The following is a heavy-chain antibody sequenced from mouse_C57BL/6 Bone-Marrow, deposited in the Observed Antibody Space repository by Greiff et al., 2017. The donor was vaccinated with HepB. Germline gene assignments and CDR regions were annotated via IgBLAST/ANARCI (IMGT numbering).Heavy chain of an antibody. V-gene: IGHV6-6*01. J-gene: IGHJ3*01. Sequence: DVMLVESGGGLVQPGGSMKLSCAASGFTFSDAWMDWVRQSPEKGLEWVAEIRNKANNHATYYAVSVKGRFTISRDESKSSVYLQMNSLRAEDTGMYYGTRRGSTLAYWGQGTLVTVSA. CDR3: TRRGSTLAY. CDR1: GFTFSDAW. D-gene: IGHD1-1*01. CDR2: IRNKANNHAT.